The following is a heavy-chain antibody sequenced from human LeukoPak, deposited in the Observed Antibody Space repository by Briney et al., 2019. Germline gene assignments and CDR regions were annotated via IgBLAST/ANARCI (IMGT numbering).Heavy chain of an antibody. CDR1: GGTFSSYA. V-gene: IGHV1-69*04. CDR3: ARVEAVAGNRNTYYYYYGMDV. D-gene: IGHD6-19*01. CDR2: IIPIFGIA. Sequence: GASVKVSCKASGGTFSSYAISWVRQAPGQGLEWMGRIIPIFGIANYAQKFQGRVTITADKSTSTAYMELSSLRSEDTAVYYCARVEAVAGNRNTYYYYYGMDVWGQGTTVTVSS. J-gene: IGHJ6*02.